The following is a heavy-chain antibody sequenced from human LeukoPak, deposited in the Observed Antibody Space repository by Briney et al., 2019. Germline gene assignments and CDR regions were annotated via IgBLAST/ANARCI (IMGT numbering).Heavy chain of an antibody. Sequence: SETLSLTCTVSGGSISSSSYYWGWIRQPPGKGLEWIGSIYYSGSTYYNPSLKSRVTISVDTSKNQFSLKLSSVTAADTAVYYCARIPSGQQLAFDSWGQGTLVTVSS. V-gene: IGHV4-39*07. CDR2: IYYSGST. CDR1: GGSISSSSYY. CDR3: ARIPSGQQLAFDS. D-gene: IGHD6-13*01. J-gene: IGHJ4*02.